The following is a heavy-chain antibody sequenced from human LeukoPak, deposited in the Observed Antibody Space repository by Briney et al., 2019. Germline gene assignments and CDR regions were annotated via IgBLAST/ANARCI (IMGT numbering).Heavy chain of an antibody. D-gene: IGHD5-18*01. Sequence: SETLSLTCTVSGGSISNYYWGWIRQPPGKGLEWIGNIYYSGSTYYNPSFKSRLTISVDTSKNHFSLQLNSVTPEDTAVYYCAGLSYTYVPIWGQGTLVTVSS. J-gene: IGHJ4*02. CDR1: GGSISNYY. V-gene: IGHV4-39*02. CDR2: IYYSGST. CDR3: AGLSYTYVPI.